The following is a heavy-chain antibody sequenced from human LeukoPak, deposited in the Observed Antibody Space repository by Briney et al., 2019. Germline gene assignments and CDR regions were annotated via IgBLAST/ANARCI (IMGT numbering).Heavy chain of an antibody. Sequence: ASVKISCKTSGYSFGGYYIHWVRQAPGQGLEWMGRINPNSANTKYAQKFQGRVTMNRDTSTNTVFMELSSLRSDDTAVYYCARDGAYSLGLIWLDPWGQGTLVSVSS. CDR3: ARDGAYSLGLIWLDP. V-gene: IGHV1-2*06. CDR2: INPNSANT. D-gene: IGHD5-18*01. J-gene: IGHJ5*02. CDR1: GYSFGGYY.